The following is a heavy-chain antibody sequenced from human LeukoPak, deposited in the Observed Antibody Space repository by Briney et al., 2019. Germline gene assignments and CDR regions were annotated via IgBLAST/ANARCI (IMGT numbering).Heavy chain of an antibody. D-gene: IGHD2-15*01. Sequence: GESLKISCKGSGYSFTSYWIGWVRQMPGKGLEWMGIIYPGDSDTRYSPSFQGQVTISADKSISTAYLQWSSLKASDTAMYYCAVGVAAALRDPVTGDPWGGFDYWGQGTLVTVSS. J-gene: IGHJ4*02. V-gene: IGHV5-51*01. CDR2: IYPGDSDT. CDR1: GYSFTSYW. CDR3: AVGVAAALRDPVTGDPWGGFDY.